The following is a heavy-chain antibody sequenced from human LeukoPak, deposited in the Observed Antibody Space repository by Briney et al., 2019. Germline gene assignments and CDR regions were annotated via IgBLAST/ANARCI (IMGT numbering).Heavy chain of an antibody. CDR3: AVNSTKHTFDI. Sequence: SETLSLTCTVSGGSMSPLYWSWIRQSPGKGLEWIGSIYYSGGTNYNPSLKSRVTISVDTSKNQFSLELSSVTAADTAVYYCAVNSTKHTFDICGQGTMVTVSS. CDR1: GGSMSPLY. CDR2: IYYSGGT. D-gene: IGHD1-1*01. V-gene: IGHV4-59*08. J-gene: IGHJ3*02.